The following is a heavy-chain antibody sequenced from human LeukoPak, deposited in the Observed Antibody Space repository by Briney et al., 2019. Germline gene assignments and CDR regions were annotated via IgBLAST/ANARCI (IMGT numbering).Heavy chain of an antibody. CDR2: ISYDGSNK. V-gene: IGHV3-30*04. D-gene: IGHD6-13*01. J-gene: IGHJ4*02. Sequence: GGSLRLSCAASGLTFSSYAMHWVRQAPGKGLEWVAVISYDGSNKYYADSVKGRFTISRDNSKNTLYLQMNSLRAEDTAVYYCAREHIASFDYWGQGTLVTVSS. CDR3: AREHIASFDY. CDR1: GLTFSSYA.